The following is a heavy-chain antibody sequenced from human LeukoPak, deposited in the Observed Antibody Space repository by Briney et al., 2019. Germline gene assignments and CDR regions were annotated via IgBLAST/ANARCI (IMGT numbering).Heavy chain of an antibody. V-gene: IGHV2-5*01. CDR3: AHRRIRDGYNDRDFDY. D-gene: IGHD5-24*01. CDR1: GFSLSTSGG. CDR2: IYWNDDK. J-gene: IGHJ4*02. Sequence: ASGPTLVNPTQTLTLTRTFSGFSLSTSGGVGWIRQPSGKALEWRALIYWNDDKRYSPSLKSRLTITKDTSKNQVALTMTNMDPVDTATYYCAHRRIRDGYNDRDFDYWGQGTLVTVSS.